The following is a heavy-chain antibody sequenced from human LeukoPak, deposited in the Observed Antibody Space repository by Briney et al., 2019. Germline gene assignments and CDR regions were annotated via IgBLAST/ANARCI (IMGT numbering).Heavy chain of an antibody. J-gene: IGHJ5*02. CDR3: ARGGQGWYHEPFDP. D-gene: IGHD2-15*01. CDR1: GYTFTSYG. CDR2: IIPILGIA. V-gene: IGHV1-69*04. Sequence: GASVKVSCKASGYTFTSYGISWVRQAPGQGLEWMGRIIPILGIANYAQKFQGRVTITADKSTSTAYMELSSLRSEDTAVYYCARGGQGWYHEPFDPWGQGTLVTVSS.